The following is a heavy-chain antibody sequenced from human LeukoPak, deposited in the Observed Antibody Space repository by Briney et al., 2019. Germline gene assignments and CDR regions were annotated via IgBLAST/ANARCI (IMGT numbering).Heavy chain of an antibody. CDR1: GFTFTSSA. J-gene: IGHJ6*04. Sequence: TSVKVSCKASGFTFTSSAVQWVRQARGRRLEWIGWIVVGSGNTNYAQKFQERVTITRDMSTSTAYMELSSLRSEDTAVYYCAADSPRGYGMDVWGKGTTVTVSS. CDR2: IVVGSGNT. D-gene: IGHD3-10*01. V-gene: IGHV1-58*01. CDR3: AADSPRGYGMDV.